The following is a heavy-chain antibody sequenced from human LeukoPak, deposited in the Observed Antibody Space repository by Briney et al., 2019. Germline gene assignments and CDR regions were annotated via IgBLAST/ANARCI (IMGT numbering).Heavy chain of an antibody. CDR2: TNHSGST. CDR1: GGSFSGYY. Sequence: SETLSLTCAVYGGSFSGYYWIWIRQPPGKGLEWIGETNHSGSTNYNPSLKSRVTISVDTSKNQFSLKLSSVTAADTAVYYCASIAAAWKDFDYWGQGTLVTVSS. J-gene: IGHJ4*02. V-gene: IGHV4-34*01. D-gene: IGHD6-13*01. CDR3: ASIAAAWKDFDY.